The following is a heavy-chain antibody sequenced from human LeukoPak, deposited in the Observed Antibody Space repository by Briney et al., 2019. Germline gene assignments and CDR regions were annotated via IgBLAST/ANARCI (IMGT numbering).Heavy chain of an antibody. J-gene: IGHJ4*02. CDR3: ARGLGCSGGSCYSYYFDY. CDR1: GGSISSSSYY. Sequence: SETLSLTCTVSGGSISSSSYYWGWIRQPPGKGLEWIGEINHSGSTNYNPSLKSRVTISVDTSKNQFSLKLSSVTAADTAVYYCARGLGCSGGSCYSYYFDYWGQGTLVTVSS. CDR2: INHSGST. D-gene: IGHD2-15*01. V-gene: IGHV4-39*07.